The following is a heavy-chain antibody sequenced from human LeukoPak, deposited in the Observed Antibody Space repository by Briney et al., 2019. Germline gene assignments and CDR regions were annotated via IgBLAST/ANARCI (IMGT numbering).Heavy chain of an antibody. CDR3: AKAHGGSYHSGID. CDR2: ITYDGSNK. CDR1: GFTFSSYG. V-gene: IGHV3-30*18. J-gene: IGHJ4*02. D-gene: IGHD1-26*01. Sequence: PGGSLRLSCAASGFTFSSYGMHWVRQAPGKGLEWVAVITYDGSNKYYADSVKGRFTMSRDNSKNTLYLQMNSLRAEDTAVYYCAKAHGGSYHSGIDWGQGTLVTVSS.